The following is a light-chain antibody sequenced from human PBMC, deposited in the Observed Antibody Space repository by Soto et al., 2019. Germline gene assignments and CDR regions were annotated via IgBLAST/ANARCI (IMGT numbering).Light chain of an antibody. CDR1: NIGGKS. CDR3: QVWGSNADHYLL. CDR2: NDG. V-gene: IGLV3-21*04. Sequence: SYELTQPPSVSVAPGKTARITCGGNNIGGKSVHWYQLKPGQAPVVIIYNDGDRTSGIPERFSGSNSGNTATLTVSWVEAGDEADYYCQVWGSNADHYLLFGGGTKLTVL. J-gene: IGLJ3*02.